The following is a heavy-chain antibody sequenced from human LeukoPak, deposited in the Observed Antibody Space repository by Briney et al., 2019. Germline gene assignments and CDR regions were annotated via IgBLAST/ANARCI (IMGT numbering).Heavy chain of an antibody. CDR2: ISGSGGST. CDR1: GFTFSSYA. CDR3: AKAILDYGDDSLTYYYYMDV. D-gene: IGHD4-17*01. Sequence: PGGSLRLSCAASGFTFSSYAMSWVRQAPGKGLEWVSAISGSGGSTYYADSVKGRFTISRDNSKNTLYLQMNSLRAEDTAVYYCAKAILDYGDDSLTYYYYMDVWGKGTTVTVSS. J-gene: IGHJ6*03. V-gene: IGHV3-23*01.